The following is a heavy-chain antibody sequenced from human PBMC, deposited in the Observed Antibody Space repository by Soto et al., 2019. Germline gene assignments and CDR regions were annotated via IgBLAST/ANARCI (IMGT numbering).Heavy chain of an antibody. V-gene: IGHV1-58*01. Sequence: SVKVSCKASGFTFTSSALQWVRQARGQRLEWIGWIAVGSGYTKVSQRFQDRVTLTRDMSTSTTYMEVSRLTSEDTAIYFCAADATAWQQMVPSDYWGQGTLVTVSS. CDR1: GFTFTSSA. CDR2: IAVGSGYT. J-gene: IGHJ4*02. D-gene: IGHD2-8*01. CDR3: AADATAWQQMVPSDY.